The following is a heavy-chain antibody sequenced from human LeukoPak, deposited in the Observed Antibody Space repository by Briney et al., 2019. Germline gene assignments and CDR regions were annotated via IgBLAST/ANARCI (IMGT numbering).Heavy chain of an antibody. D-gene: IGHD6-19*01. CDR1: GFTFSSYW. Sequence: GGSLRLSCAASGFTFSSYWMHWVRQAPGKGLEWVSVIYSGGYTYYADSVKGRFTTSRDNSKNTVYLEMSSLRIDDTAVYYCARGGAGLYYFDYWGQGALVTVSS. V-gene: IGHV3-53*01. J-gene: IGHJ4*02. CDR3: ARGGAGLYYFDY. CDR2: IYSGGYT.